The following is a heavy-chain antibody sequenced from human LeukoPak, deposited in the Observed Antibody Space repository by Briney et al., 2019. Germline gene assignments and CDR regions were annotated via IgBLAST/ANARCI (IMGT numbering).Heavy chain of an antibody. Sequence: ASVKVSCKASGFTFTSYGFSWVRQAPGQGLEWMGWISAYNGNTNYAEKFQGRSTMTTDTSTSTAYMDLRSLGADDTAVYYCARGGLSSRIDYWGQGTLVTVSS. V-gene: IGHV1-18*01. CDR1: GFTFTSYG. CDR2: ISAYNGNT. D-gene: IGHD2-2*01. CDR3: ARGGLSSRIDY. J-gene: IGHJ4*02.